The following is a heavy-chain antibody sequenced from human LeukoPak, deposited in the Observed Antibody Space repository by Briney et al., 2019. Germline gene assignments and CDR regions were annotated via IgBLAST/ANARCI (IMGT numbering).Heavy chain of an antibody. CDR2: INPSGGST. J-gene: IGHJ5*02. CDR1: VYTYTSYY. Sequence: GASVKVSCKASVYTYTSYYMHWVRQAPGKGLEWMGIINPSGGSTSYAQKFQGSVTITRDTSTSTVYMELSSLRSEDTAVYCCARMGGSGSGSHGFEPWGQGTLVTVSS. CDR3: ARMGGSGSGSHGFEP. D-gene: IGHD3-10*01. V-gene: IGHV1-46*01.